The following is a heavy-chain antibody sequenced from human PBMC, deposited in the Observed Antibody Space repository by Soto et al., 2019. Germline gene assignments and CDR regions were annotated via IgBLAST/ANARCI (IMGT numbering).Heavy chain of an antibody. Sequence: SETLSLTCSVSGGSISSRSYYWDWVRQPPGKGLEWIGSMYYTGSTYYNPSLKSRVTISADTSKNQFSLKLSSVTAADTAVYYCATSHDYVGYFDYWGQGALVTVSS. V-gene: IGHV4-39*01. D-gene: IGHD4-17*01. CDR1: GGSISSRSYY. CDR3: ATSHDYVGYFDY. J-gene: IGHJ4*02. CDR2: MYYTGST.